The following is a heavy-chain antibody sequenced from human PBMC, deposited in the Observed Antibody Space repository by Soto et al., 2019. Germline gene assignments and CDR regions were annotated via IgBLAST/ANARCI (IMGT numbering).Heavy chain of an antibody. CDR1: GFTFSSYG. V-gene: IGHV3-30*18. J-gene: IGHJ4*02. Sequence: QVQLVESGGGVVQPGRSLRLSCAASGFTFSSYGMHWVRQAPGKGLEWVAVISYDGSNKYYADSVKGRFTISRDNSKNTLYLQMNSLRAEDTAVYYCEKEVKHPEPAARPINFGYWGQGTLVTVSS. CDR2: ISYDGSNK. CDR3: EKEVKHPEPAARPINFGY. D-gene: IGHD6-6*01.